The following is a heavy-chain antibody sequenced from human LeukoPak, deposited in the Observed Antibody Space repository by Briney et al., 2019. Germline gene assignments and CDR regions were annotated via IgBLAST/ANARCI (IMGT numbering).Heavy chain of an antibody. CDR3: GYGSGSPDY. Sequence: GGSLRLSCAASGFTFSSYWMSWVCQAPGKGLEWVANIKQDGSEKGYVDSVKGRFTISRDNAKNSLYLQMNSLRAEDTAVYYCGYGSGSPDYWGQGTLVTVSS. D-gene: IGHD3-10*01. J-gene: IGHJ4*02. CDR1: GFTFSSYW. V-gene: IGHV3-7*01. CDR2: IKQDGSEK.